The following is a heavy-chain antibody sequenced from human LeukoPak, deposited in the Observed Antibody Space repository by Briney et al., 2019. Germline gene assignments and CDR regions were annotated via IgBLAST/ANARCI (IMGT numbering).Heavy chain of an antibody. CDR3: AGTYYYDSSGYFDY. CDR1: GGSISSYY. CDR2: IYYSGST. Sequence: PSETLSLTCTVSGGSISSYYWSWIRQPPGKGLEWMGYIYYSGSTNYNPSLKSRVTISVDTSKKQFSLKLSSVTAADTAVYYCAGTYYYDSSGYFDYWGQGTLVTVSS. J-gene: IGHJ4*02. V-gene: IGHV4-59*01. D-gene: IGHD3-22*01.